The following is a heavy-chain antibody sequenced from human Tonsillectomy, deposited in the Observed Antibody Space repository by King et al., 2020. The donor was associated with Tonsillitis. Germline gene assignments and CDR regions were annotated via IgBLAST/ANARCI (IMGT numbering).Heavy chain of an antibody. J-gene: IGHJ4*02. CDR2: IYYSGST. CDR3: ARDQNYYDSSGYYRGGFDY. Sequence: VQLQESGPGLVKPSETLSLTCTVSGGSISSYYWSWIRQPPGKGLEWIWYIYYSGSTNSNPSLQSPVTISVDTSKNPFSLKLSSVTAADTAGYYCARDQNYYDSSGYYRGGFDYWGQGTLVTVSS. V-gene: IGHV4-59*01. CDR1: GGSISSYY. D-gene: IGHD3-22*01.